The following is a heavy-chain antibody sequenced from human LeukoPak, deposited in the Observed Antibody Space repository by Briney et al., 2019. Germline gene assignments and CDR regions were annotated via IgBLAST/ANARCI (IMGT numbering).Heavy chain of an antibody. V-gene: IGHV4-39*07. CDR1: SGFISSYY. CDR2: IYYSGST. Sequence: SEALSLTCSVSSGFISSYYWGWIRQPPGKGLEWIGSIYYSGSTYYNPSLKSRVTMSVDTSKNQFSLKLNSVTAADTAVYFCVKGDGYSYSWGQGALVTVSS. D-gene: IGHD4-17*01. CDR3: VKGDGYSYS. J-gene: IGHJ5*02.